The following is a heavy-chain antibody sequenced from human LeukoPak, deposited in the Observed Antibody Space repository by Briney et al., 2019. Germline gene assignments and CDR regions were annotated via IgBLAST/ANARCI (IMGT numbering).Heavy chain of an antibody. Sequence: NPGGSLRLSCAASWFTFSDYYMGWIRQAPGKGLEWVSSISSSSSYIYYADSVKSRFTISRDNAKNSLYLQMNSLRAEDTAVYYCAAVAIAIGPGYWGQRTLVTVSS. J-gene: IGHJ4*02. V-gene: IGHV3-11*06. D-gene: IGHD2-21*01. CDR3: AAVAIAIGPGY. CDR2: ISSSSSYI. CDR1: WFTFSDYY.